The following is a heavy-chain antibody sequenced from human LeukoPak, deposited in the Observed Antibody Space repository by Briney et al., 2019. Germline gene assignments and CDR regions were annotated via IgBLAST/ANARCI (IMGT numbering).Heavy chain of an antibody. V-gene: IGHV3-74*01. CDR3: ARAPGITMVRGVISGYYYGMDV. CDR1: GFTFSSYW. Sequence: GGSLRLSCAASGFTFSSYWMHWARQAPGKGLVWVSRINSDGSSTSYADSVKGRFTISRDNAKNTLYLQMNSLRAEDTAVYYCARAPGITMVRGVISGYYYGMDVWGKGTTVTVSS. CDR2: INSDGSST. J-gene: IGHJ6*04. D-gene: IGHD3-10*01.